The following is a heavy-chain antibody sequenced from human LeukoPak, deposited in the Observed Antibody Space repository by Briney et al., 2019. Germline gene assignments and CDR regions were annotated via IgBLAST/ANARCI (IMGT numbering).Heavy chain of an antibody. CDR2: IYYSGST. J-gene: IGHJ4*02. CDR3: ARLYSSNY. D-gene: IGHD6-13*01. Sequence: SETLSLTCTVPGGSISSSSYYWGWIRQPPGKGLEWIGSIYYSGSTYYNPSLKSRVTISVDTSKNQFSLKLSSVTAADTAVYYCARLYSSNYWGQGTLVTVSS. CDR1: GGSISSSSYY. V-gene: IGHV4-39*01.